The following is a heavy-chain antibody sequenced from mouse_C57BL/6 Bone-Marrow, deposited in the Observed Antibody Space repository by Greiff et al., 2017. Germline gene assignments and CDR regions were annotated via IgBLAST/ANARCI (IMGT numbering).Heavy chain of an antibody. D-gene: IGHD2-4*01. V-gene: IGHV5-16*01. CDR1: GFTFSDYY. J-gene: IGHJ1*03. Sequence: EVQLVESEGGLVQPGSSMKLSCTASGFTFSDYYMAWVRQVPEKGLEWVANINYDGSSTYYLDSLKSRFIISRANAKNILYLQMSSLKSEDTATYYCTRDLDDYDGNWYFDVWGTGTTVTVSS. CDR2: INYDGSST. CDR3: TRDLDDYDGNWYFDV.